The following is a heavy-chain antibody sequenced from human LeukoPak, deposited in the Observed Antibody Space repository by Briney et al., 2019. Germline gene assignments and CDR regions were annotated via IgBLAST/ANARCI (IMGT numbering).Heavy chain of an antibody. Sequence: PTGGSLRLSCAASGFTFSTYAMHWVRQPPGKGLEWLTVISYDGGDKWYADSVKGRFTISRDNSKNTLYLQMNSLRAEDTAVYYCAKVDLYGGNTNSHERLAFDIWGQGTMVTVSS. CDR1: GFTFSTYA. CDR2: ISYDGGDK. V-gene: IGHV3-30*18. CDR3: AKVDLYGGNTNSHERLAFDI. J-gene: IGHJ3*02. D-gene: IGHD4-23*01.